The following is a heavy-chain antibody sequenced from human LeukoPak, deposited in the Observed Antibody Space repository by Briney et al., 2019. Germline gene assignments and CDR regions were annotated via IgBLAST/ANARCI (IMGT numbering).Heavy chain of an antibody. CDR1: GFTFSDYA. V-gene: IGHV3-49*04. D-gene: IGHD3-22*01. J-gene: IGHJ3*02. Sequence: GGSLRLSCTTSGFTFSDYAVSWVRQAPGKGLEWIGFIRNKDNGGTTEYAASVKGRFTISRDDSKTIAHLQMGSLKTEDTAVYYCSRFYSSGWASGAFDIWGQGTMVTVS. CDR3: SRFYSSGWASGAFDI. CDR2: IRNKDNGGTT.